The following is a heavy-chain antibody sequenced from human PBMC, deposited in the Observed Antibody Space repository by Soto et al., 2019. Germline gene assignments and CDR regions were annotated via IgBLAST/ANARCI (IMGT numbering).Heavy chain of an antibody. CDR2: IYYSGST. D-gene: IGHD7-27*01. J-gene: IGHJ6*02. CDR3: ARYNWGSGDYYYGMDV. Sequence: KQSQTLSLTCTVSGGSISSSSYYWGWIRQPPGKGLEWIGSIYYSGSTYYNPSLKSRVTISVDTSKNQFSLKLSSVTAADTAVYYCARYNWGSGDYYYGMDVWGQGTTVTVSS. CDR1: GGSISSSSYY. V-gene: IGHV4-39*01.